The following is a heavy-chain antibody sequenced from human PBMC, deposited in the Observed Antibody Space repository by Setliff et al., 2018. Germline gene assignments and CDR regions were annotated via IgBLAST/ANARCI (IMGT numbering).Heavy chain of an antibody. V-gene: IGHV3-23*01. CDR1: GFTFSNYA. D-gene: IGHD2-15*01. CDR3: ARDLDGGNGHDL. J-gene: IGHJ5*02. Sequence: GGSLRLSCAASGFTFSNYAMGWVRQAPGEGLEWVSSISGSASSTYYADSVKGRFTISRDNSKNTLFLQMNGLRADDTAVYYCARDLDGGNGHDLWGQGTLVTVSS. CDR2: ISGSASST.